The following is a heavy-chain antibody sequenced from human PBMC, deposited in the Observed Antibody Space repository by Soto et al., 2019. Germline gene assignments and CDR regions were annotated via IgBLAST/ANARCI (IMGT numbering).Heavy chain of an antibody. D-gene: IGHD2-8*01. V-gene: IGHV4-39*01. CDR2: IYYSGST. J-gene: IGHJ5*02. CDR3: VVLMVYDIEGSPYWFDP. CDR1: GGSISSSSYY. Sequence: QLQLPESGPGLVKPSETLSLTCTVSGGSISSSSYYWGWIRQPPGKGLEWIGRIYYSGSTYYNPSLKSRVTIFEDTSKNQFSLKRSSVTAADTAVYYCVVLMVYDIEGSPYWFDPWCQGTLDTVSS.